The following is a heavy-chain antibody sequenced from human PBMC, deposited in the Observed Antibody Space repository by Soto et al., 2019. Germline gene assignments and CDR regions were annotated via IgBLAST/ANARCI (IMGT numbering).Heavy chain of an antibody. CDR2: ISAYNGNT. D-gene: IGHD3-10*01. J-gene: IGHJ4*02. Sequence: VQLVQSGDEVKKPGASVKVSCKASGYTFTSYGISWVRQAPGQGLEWMGWISAYNGNTNYAQKLQGRATMTTDTYTITAYMELRSLRSDDTAVYYWARDASPHLLWCGDGFDYWGQGTLFTVSS. CDR1: GYTFTSYG. V-gene: IGHV1-18*01. CDR3: ARDASPHLLWCGDGFDY.